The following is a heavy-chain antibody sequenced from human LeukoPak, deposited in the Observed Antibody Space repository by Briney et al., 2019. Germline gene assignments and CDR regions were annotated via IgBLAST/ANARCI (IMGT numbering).Heavy chain of an antibody. CDR2: VSAYNGNT. J-gene: IGHJ4*02. CDR3: ARDSPGYSYGTLKY. Sequence: ASVKVSCTASGYTFTIYGISWVRQAPGQGLEWMGWVSAYNGNTNYAQKLQGRVTMTTDTSTSTAYMELRSLRSDDTAVYYCARDSPGYSYGTLKYWGQGTLVTVSS. CDR1: GYTFTIYG. V-gene: IGHV1-18*01. D-gene: IGHD5-18*01.